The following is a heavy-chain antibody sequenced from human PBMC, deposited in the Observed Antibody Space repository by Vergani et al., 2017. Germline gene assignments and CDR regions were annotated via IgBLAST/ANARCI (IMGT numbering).Heavy chain of an antibody. CDR3: ARERNAYYDFWSGYYTQYYFDY. CDR2: INWNGGST. CDR1: GFTFSSYG. J-gene: IGHJ4*02. V-gene: IGHV3-20*04. D-gene: IGHD3-3*01. Sequence: EVQLLESGGDLVQPGGSLRLSCAASGFTFSSYGINWVRQAPGRGLEWVSGINWNGGSTGYADSVKGRFTISRDNAKNSLYLQMNSLRAEDTALYYCARERNAYYDFWSGYYTQYYFDYWGQGTLVTVSS.